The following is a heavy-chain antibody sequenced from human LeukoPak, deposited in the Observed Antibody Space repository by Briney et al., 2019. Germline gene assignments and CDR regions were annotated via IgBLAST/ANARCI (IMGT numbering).Heavy chain of an antibody. Sequence: AGGSLRLSCAASGFTFSDYYMSWIRQAPGKGLEWVSGISWNSGSIGYADSVKGRFTISRDNAKNSLYLQMNSLRAEDTALYYCAKAGYDSSGWWAYFDYWGQGTLVTVSS. CDR3: AKAGYDSSGWWAYFDY. CDR2: ISWNSGSI. V-gene: IGHV3-9*01. J-gene: IGHJ4*02. D-gene: IGHD3-22*01. CDR1: GFTFSDYY.